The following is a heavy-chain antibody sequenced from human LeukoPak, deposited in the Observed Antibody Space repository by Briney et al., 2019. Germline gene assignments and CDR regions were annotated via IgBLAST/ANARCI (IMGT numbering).Heavy chain of an antibody. J-gene: IGHJ6*03. CDR3: ATEVTPYYYMDV. D-gene: IGHD2-21*02. Sequence: GSLRLSCAASGFTFSSYAMSWVRQAPGKGLEWVSYISSSGSTISNADSVKGRFTVSRDNAKNSLYLQMNSLRAGDTAVYYCATEVTPYYYMDVWGKGTTVTVSS. V-gene: IGHV3-48*04. CDR2: ISSSGSTI. CDR1: GFTFSSYA.